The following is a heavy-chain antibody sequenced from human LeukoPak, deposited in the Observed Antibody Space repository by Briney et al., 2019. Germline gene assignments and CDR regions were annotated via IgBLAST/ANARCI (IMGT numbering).Heavy chain of an antibody. J-gene: IGHJ4*02. CDR3: ARHPSSRPYFDY. V-gene: IGHV4-34*01. CDR1: GGSFSGYY. Sequence: SETLSLTCAVYGGSFSGYYWSGIRQPPGKGLEWIGEINHSGSTNYNPSLKSRVTISVDTSKNQFSLQLTSVTAADTAMYYCARHPSSRPYFDYWAQGALVTVSS. CDR2: INHSGST. D-gene: IGHD2-2*01.